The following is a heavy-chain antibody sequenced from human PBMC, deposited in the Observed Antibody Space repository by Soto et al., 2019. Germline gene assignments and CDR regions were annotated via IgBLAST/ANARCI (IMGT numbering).Heavy chain of an antibody. D-gene: IGHD3-16*01. V-gene: IGHV3-73*01. J-gene: IGHJ6*02. CDR3: TRGKNVLYYYYGMDV. CDR2: IRSKANSYAT. Sequence: PGGSLRLSCAASGFTFSGSAMHWVRQASGKGLEWVGRIRSKANSYATAYAASVKGRLTISRDDSKNTAYLQMNSLKTEDTAVYYCTRGKNVLYYYYGMDVWGQGTTVTVPS. CDR1: GFTFSGSA.